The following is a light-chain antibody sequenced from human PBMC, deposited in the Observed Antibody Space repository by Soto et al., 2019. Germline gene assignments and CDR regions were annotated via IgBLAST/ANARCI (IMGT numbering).Light chain of an antibody. J-gene: IGLJ7*01. V-gene: IGLV2-14*01. CDR3: SSYTSSSTLL. CDR2: EVT. Sequence: QSALTQPASVSGSPGQPITISCTGSSNDVGDHNYVSWYQQHPGKAPKLMIYEVTNRPSGVSSRFSGSKSGNTASLTISGLQAEDEADYYCSSYTSSSTLLFGGGTQLTVL. CDR1: SNDVGDHNY.